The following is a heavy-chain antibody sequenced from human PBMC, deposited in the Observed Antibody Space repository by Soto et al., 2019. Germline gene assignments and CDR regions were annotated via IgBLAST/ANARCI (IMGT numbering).Heavy chain of an antibody. CDR1: GFTFDDYA. D-gene: IGHD2-15*01. Sequence: EVQLVESGGGLVQPGRSLRLSCAASGFTFDDYAMHWVRRVPGKGLEWVSSISWNSNIIGYADSVKGRFTISRDNAKNSLYLKMTSLRPEDTALYYCAKGAPDGFCSVGRCYFDYWGQGTLVTVSS. V-gene: IGHV3-9*01. CDR2: ISWNSNII. J-gene: IGHJ4*02. CDR3: AKGAPDGFCSVGRCYFDY.